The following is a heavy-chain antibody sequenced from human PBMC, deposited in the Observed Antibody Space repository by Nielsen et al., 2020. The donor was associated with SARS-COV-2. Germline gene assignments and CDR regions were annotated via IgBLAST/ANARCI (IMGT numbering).Heavy chain of an antibody. Sequence: SCAASGFTFSDYYMSWIRQAPGKGLEWVSYISSSSSYTNYADSVKGRFTISRDNAKNSLYLQMNSLRAEDTAVYYCARETVSNIWYFDLWGRGTLVTVSS. CDR1: GFTFSDYY. D-gene: IGHD4-17*01. CDR3: ARETVSNIWYFDL. J-gene: IGHJ2*01. CDR2: ISSSSSYT. V-gene: IGHV3-11*05.